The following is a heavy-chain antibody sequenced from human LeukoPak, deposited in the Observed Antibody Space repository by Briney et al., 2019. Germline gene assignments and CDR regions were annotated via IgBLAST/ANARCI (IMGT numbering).Heavy chain of an antibody. J-gene: IGHJ4*02. V-gene: IGHV3-74*03. CDR1: GLTFSIFW. CDR3: ATSQRGYIYGFMGY. Sequence: GGSLRLSCAASGLTFSIFWMHWVRQVPGKGLVWVSRINSDGSNRKYADSVKGRFTISRDNAENTLYLQMNSLRAEDTAVYYCATSQRGYIYGFMGYWGQGTLVTVSS. D-gene: IGHD5-18*01. CDR2: INSDGSNR.